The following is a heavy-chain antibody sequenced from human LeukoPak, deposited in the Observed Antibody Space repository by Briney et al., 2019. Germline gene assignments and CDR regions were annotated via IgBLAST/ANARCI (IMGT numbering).Heavy chain of an antibody. J-gene: IGHJ4*02. V-gene: IGHV3-21*01. D-gene: IGHD3-3*01. CDR1: GFTFSSYN. Sequence: GSLRLSCAASGFTFSSYNMKWVRQAPGKGLEWVSSISSRSSYIFYADSVKGRFTISRDNAKKSLYLQMNSLRAEDTAVYYCASGVNYLDYWGQGTLVTVSS. CDR2: ISSRSSYI. CDR3: ASGVNYLDY.